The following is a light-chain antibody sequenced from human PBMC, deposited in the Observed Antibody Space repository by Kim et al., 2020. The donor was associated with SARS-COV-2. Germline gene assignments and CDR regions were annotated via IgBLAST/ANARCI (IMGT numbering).Light chain of an antibody. Sequence: SPGDRATLSCRASQSVSSSYLGWYQQKPGQAPRLLIYGASSRATGIPDRFSGSGSGTDFTLTISRLEPEDFAVYYCQQFGRSSLTFGGGTKVDIK. V-gene: IGKV3-20*01. CDR3: QQFGRSSLT. J-gene: IGKJ4*01. CDR2: GAS. CDR1: QSVSSSY.